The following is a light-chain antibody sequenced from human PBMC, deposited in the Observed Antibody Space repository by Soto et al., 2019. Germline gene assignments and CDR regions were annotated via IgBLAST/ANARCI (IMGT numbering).Light chain of an antibody. CDR3: QHRSEWPVS. J-gene: IGKJ5*01. V-gene: IGKV3-11*01. CDR1: QSVSTKY. Sequence: EIVLTQSPGTLSLSPGERATLSCRASQSVSTKYLAWYQQKPGQAPRLLIHGVSIRATGIPARFSGSGSGTDFTLTISSLEPEDFAVYFCQHRSEWPVSFGQGTRLENK. CDR2: GVS.